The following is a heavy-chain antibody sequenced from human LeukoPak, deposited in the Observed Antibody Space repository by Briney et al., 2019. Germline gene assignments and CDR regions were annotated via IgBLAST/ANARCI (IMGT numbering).Heavy chain of an antibody. V-gene: IGHV3-48*03. J-gene: IGHJ6*02. CDR1: GFXFSACE. Sequence: GGSLRLSCAISGFXFSACELTWVRQAPGKGLEWVSYISRSGSTRYYADSVKGRFTISRDNSNNTLYLQMNSLRAEDTAVYYCAKDEGEGYYYYYYGMDVWGLGTTVTVSS. D-gene: IGHD1-26*01. CDR2: ISRSGSTR. CDR3: AKDEGEGYYYYYYGMDV.